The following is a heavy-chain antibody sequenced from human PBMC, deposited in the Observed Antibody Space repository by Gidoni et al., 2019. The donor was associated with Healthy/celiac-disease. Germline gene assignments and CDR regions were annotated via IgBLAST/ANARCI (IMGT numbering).Heavy chain of an antibody. V-gene: IGHV4-39*01. J-gene: IGHJ3*02. Sequence: QLQLQESGPGLVKPSETLSLTCTVSGGSISSSSYYWGWIRQPPGKGLEWIGSIYYSGSTYYNPSLKSRVTISVDTSKNQFSLKLSSVTAADTAVYYCARRRRVITMIDDAFDIWGQGTMVTVSS. CDR1: GGSISSSSYY. D-gene: IGHD3-22*01. CDR3: ARRRRVITMIDDAFDI. CDR2: IYYSGST.